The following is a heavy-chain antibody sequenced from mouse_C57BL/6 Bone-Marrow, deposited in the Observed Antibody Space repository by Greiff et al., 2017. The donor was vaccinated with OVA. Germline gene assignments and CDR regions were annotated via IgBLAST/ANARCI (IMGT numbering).Heavy chain of an antibody. CDR1: GYTFTSYW. J-gene: IGHJ2*01. CDR3: ARRWVIYYGSFYYFDC. CDR2: IDPNSGGT. Sequence: QVQLQQPGAELVKPGASVKLSCKASGYTFTSYWMHWVKQRPGRGLEWIGRIDPNSGGTKYNEKFKSKATLTVDKPSSKAYMQLSSLTSEDSAVYYCARRWVIYYGSFYYFDCWGQGTTLTVSS. D-gene: IGHD1-1*01. V-gene: IGHV1-72*01.